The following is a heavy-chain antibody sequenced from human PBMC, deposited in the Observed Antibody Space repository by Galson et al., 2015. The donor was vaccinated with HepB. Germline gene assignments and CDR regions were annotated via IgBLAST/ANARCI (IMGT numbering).Heavy chain of an antibody. J-gene: IGHJ3*02. CDR2: IYPGDSDT. D-gene: IGHD2-15*01. CDR1: GYSFTHYW. CDR3: ARPYAAATTRAFDI. Sequence: QSGAEVKKPGESLKISCTGSGYSFTHYWIGWVRQMPGKGLEWMGIIYPGDSDTTYSPSFQGQVTLSADKSNSTAYLHWSSLKASDTAMYYCARPYAAATTRAFDIWGQGTMVTVSS. V-gene: IGHV5-51*01.